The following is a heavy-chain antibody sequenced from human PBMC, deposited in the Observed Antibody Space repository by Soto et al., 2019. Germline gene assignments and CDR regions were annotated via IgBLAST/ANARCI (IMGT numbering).Heavy chain of an antibody. CDR2: ISGSGGST. V-gene: IGHV3-23*01. Sequence: GGSLRLSCVASGFTFSSYAMSWVRQAPGKGLEWVSAISGSGGSTYYADSVKGRFTISRDNSKNTLYLQMNSLRAEDTAVYDCAKDPVDIVVVPAALDDYWGQGTLVTVSS. CDR1: GFTFSSYA. CDR3: AKDPVDIVVVPAALDDY. D-gene: IGHD2-2*01. J-gene: IGHJ4*02.